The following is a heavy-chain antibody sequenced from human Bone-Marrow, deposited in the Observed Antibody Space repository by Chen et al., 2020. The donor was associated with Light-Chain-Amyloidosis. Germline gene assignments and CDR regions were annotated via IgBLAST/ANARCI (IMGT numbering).Heavy chain of an antibody. D-gene: IGHD5-12*01. CDR1: GYTFPNYW. CDR3: ARGGDGYNFDY. CDR2: IYPDDSDA. J-gene: IGHJ4*02. V-gene: IGHV5-51*01. Sequence: EVQLEQSGPEVKKPGESLKISCKGSGYTFPNYWIGWVSQMPGTGLEWMGVIYPDDSDAEYTPSFRGQVTISAAKTIATAYLKWRSLKPSYTAMYYCARGGDGYNFDYWGQGTLVSVSS.